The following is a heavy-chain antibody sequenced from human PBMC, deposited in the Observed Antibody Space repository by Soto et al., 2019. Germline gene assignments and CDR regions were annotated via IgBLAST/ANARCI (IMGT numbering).Heavy chain of an antibody. CDR1: GFTFSSYA. J-gene: IGHJ1*01. D-gene: IGHD6-19*01. V-gene: IGHV3-30-3*01. CDR3: ARADQQWLSRTHFQH. Sequence: QVQLVESGGGVVQPGRSLRLSCAASGFTFSSYAMHWVRQAPGKGLEWVAVISYDGSNKYYADSVKGRFTISRDNSKNTLYLQMNSLRAEDTAVYYCARADQQWLSRTHFQHWGQGTLVTVSS. CDR2: ISYDGSNK.